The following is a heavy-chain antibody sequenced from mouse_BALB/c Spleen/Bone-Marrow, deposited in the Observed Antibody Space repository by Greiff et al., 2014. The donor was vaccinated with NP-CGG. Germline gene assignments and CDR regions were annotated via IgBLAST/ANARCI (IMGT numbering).Heavy chain of an antibody. J-gene: IGHJ4*01. CDR2: INPSNGRT. Sequence: VQLQQSGAELVKPGASVKLSCKASGYTFTSYCMHWVKQRPGQGLEWIGEINPSNGRTNYNEKFKSKATLTVDKSSSTAYMQLSSLTSEDSAVYYCARSDGYYPYYYAMDYWGQGTSVTVSS. V-gene: IGHV1S81*02. D-gene: IGHD2-3*01. CDR3: ARSDGYYPYYYAMDY. CDR1: GYTFTSYC.